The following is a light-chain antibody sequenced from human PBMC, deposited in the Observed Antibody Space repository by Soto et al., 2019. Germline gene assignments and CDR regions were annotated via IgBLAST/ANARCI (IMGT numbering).Light chain of an antibody. J-gene: IGLJ2*01. CDR1: SSNIGNNY. V-gene: IGLV1-51*01. Sequence: QSVLTQPPSVSAAPGQKVTISCSGSSSNIGNNYVSWYQQLPGTAPKLLIYHNNKRPSGIPDRFSGSKSGTSATLGITGLQTGYEADYYCGTWDSSLTHVVFGGGTKLTVL. CDR3: GTWDSSLTHVV. CDR2: HNN.